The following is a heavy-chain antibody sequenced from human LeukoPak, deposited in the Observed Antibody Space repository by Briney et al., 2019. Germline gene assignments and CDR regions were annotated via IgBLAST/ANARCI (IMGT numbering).Heavy chain of an antibody. Sequence: PGGSLRLSCVASGFTFSSYEMNWVRQAPGKGLEWLSYITSSDSTTHYADSEKGRFTISRDNSKNTLYLQMNSLRAEDTAVYYCAKDGGFDYYDSSGWSYYMDVWGKGTTVTVSS. D-gene: IGHD3-22*01. CDR2: ITSSDSTT. CDR3: AKDGGFDYYDSSGWSYYMDV. CDR1: GFTFSSYE. V-gene: IGHV3-48*03. J-gene: IGHJ6*03.